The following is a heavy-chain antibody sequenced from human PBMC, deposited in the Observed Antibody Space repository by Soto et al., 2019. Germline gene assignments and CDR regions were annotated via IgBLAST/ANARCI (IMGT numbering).Heavy chain of an antibody. CDR3: ARITYYDFWSGYYEAPYYYMDV. CDR1: GYTFTSYD. V-gene: IGHV1-8*01. Sequence: ASVKVSCKASGYTFTSYDINWVRQATGQGLEWMGWMNPNSGNTGYAQKFQGRVTMTRNTSISTAYMELSSLRSEDTAVYYCARITYYDFWSGYYEAPYYYMDVWGKGTTVTVSS. J-gene: IGHJ6*03. CDR2: MNPNSGNT. D-gene: IGHD3-3*01.